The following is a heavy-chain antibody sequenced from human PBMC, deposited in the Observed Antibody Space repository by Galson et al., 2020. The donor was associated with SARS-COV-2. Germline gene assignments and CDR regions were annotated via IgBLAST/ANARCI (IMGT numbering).Heavy chain of an antibody. CDR1: GYSFTSYW. CDR2: IYPGDSDT. CDR3: ARHGGEWELLNYYYGMDV. V-gene: IGHV5-51*01. J-gene: IGHJ6*02. Sequence: RQLGESLKISCKGSGYSFTSYWIGWVRQMPGKGLEWMGIIYPGDSDTRYSPSFQGQVTISADKSISTAYLQWSSLKASDTAMYYCARHGGEWELLNYYYGMDVWGQGTTVTVSS. D-gene: IGHD1-26*01.